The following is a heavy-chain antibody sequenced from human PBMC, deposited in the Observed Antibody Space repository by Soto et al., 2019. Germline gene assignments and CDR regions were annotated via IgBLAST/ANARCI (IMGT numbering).Heavy chain of an antibody. V-gene: IGHV3-23*01. D-gene: IGHD6-19*01. CDR2: ISGSGGST. CDR3: ASRSSGWYFDY. CDR1: GFTFSDYY. Sequence: GGSLRLSCAASGFTFSDYYMSWIRQAPGKGLEWVSYISGSGGSTYYADSVKGRFTISRDNSKNTLYLQMNSLRAEDTAVYYCASRSSGWYFDYWGQGTLVTVSS. J-gene: IGHJ4*02.